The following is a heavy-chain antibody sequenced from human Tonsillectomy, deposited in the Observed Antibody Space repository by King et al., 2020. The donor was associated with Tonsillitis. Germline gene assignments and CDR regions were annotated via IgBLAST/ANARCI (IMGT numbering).Heavy chain of an antibody. CDR2: IYHSGST. J-gene: IGHJ4*02. V-gene: IGHV4-38-2*02. CDR3: ARSATVTPDAFFDY. D-gene: IGHD4-17*01. Sequence: VQLQESGPGLVKPSETLSLTCTVSGYSISSGYYWGWIRQPPGKGLEWIGSIYHSGSTYYNPSLKSRVTISVDTSKNQFSLKLSSATAADTAVYYCARSATVTPDAFFDYWGQGTLVTVSS. CDR1: GYSISSGYY.